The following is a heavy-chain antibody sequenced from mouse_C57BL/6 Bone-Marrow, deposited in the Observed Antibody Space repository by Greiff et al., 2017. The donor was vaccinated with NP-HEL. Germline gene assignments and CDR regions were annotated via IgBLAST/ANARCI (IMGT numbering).Heavy chain of an antibody. CDR2: IYPGSGST. D-gene: IGHD2-4*01. CDR1: GYTFTSYW. CDR3: ARRNYDYGWFAY. V-gene: IGHV1-55*01. Sequence: QVQLKQPGAELVKPGASVKMSCKASGYTFTSYWITWVKQRPGQGLAWIGDIYPGSGSTNYNEKFKSKATLTVDTSSSTAYMQLSSLTSEDSAVYYCARRNYDYGWFAYWGQGTLVTVSA. J-gene: IGHJ3*01.